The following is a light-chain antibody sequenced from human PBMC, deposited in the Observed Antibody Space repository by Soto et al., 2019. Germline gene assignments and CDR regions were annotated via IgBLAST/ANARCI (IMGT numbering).Light chain of an antibody. Sequence: EIVLTQSPGTLSLSPGDRATLSCRASQSVSSSFLAWYQQRPGQAPRLLMYGTSSRATGIPDRFSGSGSGTDFTLTISRLEPEXXXXXXXXQXXSSLTFGQGTTVEI. V-gene: IGKV3-20*01. CDR2: GTS. CDR3: XQXXSSLT. J-gene: IGKJ1*01. CDR1: QSVSSSF.